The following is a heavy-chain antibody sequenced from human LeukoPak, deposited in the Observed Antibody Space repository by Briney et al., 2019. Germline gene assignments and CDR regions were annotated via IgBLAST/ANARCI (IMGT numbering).Heavy chain of an antibody. CDR1: GFTFSSYA. D-gene: IGHD3-10*01. CDR2: ISGSGGST. CDR3: ARHARSVSGRDYFDY. Sequence: GGSLRLSCAASGFTFSSYAMSWVRQAPGKGLEWVSAISGSGGSTYYADSVEGRFTISRDNSKNTLHLQMNSLRAEDTAVYYCARHARSVSGRDYFDYWGQGTLVTVSS. J-gene: IGHJ4*02. V-gene: IGHV3-23*01.